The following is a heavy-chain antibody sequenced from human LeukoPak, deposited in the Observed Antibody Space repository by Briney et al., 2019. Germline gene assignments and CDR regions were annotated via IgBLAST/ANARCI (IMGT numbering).Heavy chain of an antibody. D-gene: IGHD3-10*01. CDR1: GGSISSYY. CDR2: IYHSGST. J-gene: IGHJ4*02. CDR3: ARVDDAMVRGVSFDY. V-gene: IGHV4-59*12. Sequence: PSETLSLTCTVSGGSISSYYWSWIRQPPGKGLEWIGYIYHSGSTYYNPSLKSRVTISVDRSKNQFSLKLSSVTAADTAVYYCARVDDAMVRGVSFDYWGQGTLVTVSS.